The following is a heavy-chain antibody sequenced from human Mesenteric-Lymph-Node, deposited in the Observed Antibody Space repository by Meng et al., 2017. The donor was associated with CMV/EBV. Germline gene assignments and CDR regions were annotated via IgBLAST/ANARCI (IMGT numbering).Heavy chain of an antibody. D-gene: IGHD4-11*01. Sequence: LSLTCAASGFTVSSKYMSWVRQAPGKGLEWVSVIYSGGSTYYADSVKGRFTISRDNSKNTLYLQMNSLRGEDTATYYCVRDSFSNNYYYGMDVWGRGTTVTVSS. CDR1: GFTVSSKY. CDR2: IYSGGST. CDR3: VRDSFSNNYYYGMDV. J-gene: IGHJ6*02. V-gene: IGHV3-53*01.